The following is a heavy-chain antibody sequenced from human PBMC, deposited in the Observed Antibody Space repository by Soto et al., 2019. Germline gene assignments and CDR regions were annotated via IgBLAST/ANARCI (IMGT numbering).Heavy chain of an antibody. CDR1: GYTFINYG. J-gene: IGHJ6*02. CDR2: IYPYNANT. V-gene: IGHV1-18*01. D-gene: IGHD3-9*01. Sequence: QVQLVQSGAEVQKPGASVTVSCKASGYTFINYGINWVRQAPGQGLEWMGWIYPYNANTRYAQKLEGRVTMTTDTSTRTAYMEVKRLRSDDTAVYYCARDRDFLTGYLPSITPSRKHYYDMDVWGQGTTVTVSS. CDR3: ARDRDFLTGYLPSITPSRKHYYDMDV.